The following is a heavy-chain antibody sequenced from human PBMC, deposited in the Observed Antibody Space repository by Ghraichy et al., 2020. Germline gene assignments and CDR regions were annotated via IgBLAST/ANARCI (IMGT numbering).Heavy chain of an antibody. CDR2: ISGSGGNT. D-gene: IGHD2-2*01. CDR1: GFTFSIYA. Sequence: AGSLRLSCAASGFTFSIYAMSWVRQAPGKGLEWVSTISGSGGNTDYADSVKGRFTISRDNSKNTLYLQMNSLRAEDTAVYYCAKVKVVPLGAFDIWGQGTMVTVSS. V-gene: IGHV3-23*01. CDR3: AKVKVVPLGAFDI. J-gene: IGHJ3*02.